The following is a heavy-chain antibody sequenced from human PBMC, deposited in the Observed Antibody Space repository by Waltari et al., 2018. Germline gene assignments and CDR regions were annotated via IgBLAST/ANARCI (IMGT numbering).Heavy chain of an antibody. CDR3: AKVGSSGYLYYFDY. V-gene: IGHV3-23*01. CDR2: ISGSGGST. Sequence: EVQLLESGGGLVQPGGSLRLSCAASGFTFSSYAMSWVRQAPGKGRGWVSAISGSGGSTYYADSVKGRFTISRDNSKNTLYLQMNSLRAEDTAVYYCAKVGSSGYLYYFDYWGQGTLVTVSS. CDR1: GFTFSSYA. D-gene: IGHD3-22*01. J-gene: IGHJ4*02.